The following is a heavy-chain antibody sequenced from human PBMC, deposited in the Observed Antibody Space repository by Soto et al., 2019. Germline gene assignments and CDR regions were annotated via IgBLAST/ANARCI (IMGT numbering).Heavy chain of an antibody. CDR1: GFTVSGKRY. V-gene: IGHV3-53*01. CDR3: ASWHEREHAYDV. Sequence: PEGSLRLSCAALGFTVSGKRYVAWVRQAPGKGLEWISALYDVDGTFYADSVKGRFTTSSDSSKTSVYLQKNGLRPDDTAVYYCASWHEREHAYDVWGRGTTVTVSS. D-gene: IGHD1-1*01. J-gene: IGHJ3*01. CDR2: LYDVDGT.